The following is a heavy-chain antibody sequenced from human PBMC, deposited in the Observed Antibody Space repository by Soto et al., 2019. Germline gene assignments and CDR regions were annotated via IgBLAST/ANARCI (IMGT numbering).Heavy chain of an antibody. Sequence: SETLSLTCAVYGGSFSGYYWSWIRQPPGKGLEWIGEINHSGSTNYNPSLKSRVTISVDTSKNQFSLKLSSVTAADTAVYYCARGGFGGINGGYYYYYMDVWGKGTTVTVSS. CDR1: GGSFSGYY. J-gene: IGHJ6*03. D-gene: IGHD1-20*01. CDR2: INHSGST. CDR3: ARGGFGGINGGYYYYYMDV. V-gene: IGHV4-34*01.